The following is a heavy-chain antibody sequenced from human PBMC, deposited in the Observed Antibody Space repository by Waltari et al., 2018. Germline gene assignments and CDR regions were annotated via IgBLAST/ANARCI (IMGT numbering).Heavy chain of an antibody. Sequence: QVQLVQSGAEVQKPGASVKVSCKASGYTFTSYDLNWVRQATGQGLEWMGWMNPNSGNTGYAQKFQGRVTMTRNTSISTAYMELSSLRSEDTAVYYCARKRQWLVLAYYYGMDVWGQGTTVTVSS. J-gene: IGHJ6*02. CDR1: GYTFTSYD. V-gene: IGHV1-8*01. CDR3: ARKRQWLVLAYYYGMDV. D-gene: IGHD6-19*01. CDR2: MNPNSGNT.